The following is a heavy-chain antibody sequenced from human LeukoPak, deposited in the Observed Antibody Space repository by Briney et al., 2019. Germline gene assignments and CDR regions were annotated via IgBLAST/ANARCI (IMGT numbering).Heavy chain of an antibody. V-gene: IGHV3-30*02. CDR2: IRYDGSNK. CDR1: GYTFGDYG. J-gene: IGHJ6*03. D-gene: IGHD2-2*01. CDR3: AKDGTDIVVVPAAMPNYYMDV. Sequence: GGSLRLSCAASGYTFGDYGMHWVRQAPGKGLEWVAFIRYDGSNKYYADSVKGRFTISRDNSKNTLYLQMNSLRAEDTAVYYCAKDGTDIVVVPAAMPNYYMDVWGKGTTVTISS.